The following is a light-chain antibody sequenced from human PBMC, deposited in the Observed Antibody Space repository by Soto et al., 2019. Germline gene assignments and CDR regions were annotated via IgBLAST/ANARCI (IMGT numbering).Light chain of an antibody. CDR1: SSDVAKYDY. CDR2: DVS. V-gene: IGLV2-11*01. CDR3: CSHAGSYTFV. Sequence: QSALTQPRSVSGSPGQSVTISCPGTSSDVAKYDYVSWYQQSPGKAPKLLIYDVSKRPSGVPDRFSGSKFGITASLTISGLRAEYDADDFCCSHAGSYTFVFGTGTKLTVL. J-gene: IGLJ1*01.